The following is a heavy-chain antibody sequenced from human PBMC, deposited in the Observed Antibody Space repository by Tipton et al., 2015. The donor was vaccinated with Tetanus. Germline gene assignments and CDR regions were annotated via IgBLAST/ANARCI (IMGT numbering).Heavy chain of an antibody. CDR2: IHPGDSDI. D-gene: IGHD1/OR15-1a*01. CDR1: GYSFPHYY. Sequence: MQLVQSGAEVKKPGESLKISCQASGYSFPHYYIAWVRHMPGKGLEWMGTIHPGDSDIQYSPSLRGQAAISADKSVNTAYLQWSSLKASDTAIYYCARRRTNTNLFFWFESWGQGTQVTVSS. CDR3: ARRRTNTNLFFWFES. J-gene: IGHJ5*01. V-gene: IGHV5-51*01.